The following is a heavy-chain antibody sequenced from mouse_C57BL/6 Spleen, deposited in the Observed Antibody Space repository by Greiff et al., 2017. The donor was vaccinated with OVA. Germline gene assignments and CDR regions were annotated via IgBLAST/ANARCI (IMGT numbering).Heavy chain of an antibody. Sequence: EVMLVESGGGLVQPGGSLSLSCAASGFTFTDYYMSWVRLPPGKALEWLGFIRNKANGYTTEYSASVKGRFTISRDNSQSILYLQMNALRAEDSATYYCARSYDYDAWFAYWGQGTLVTVSA. V-gene: IGHV7-3*01. J-gene: IGHJ3*01. D-gene: IGHD2-4*01. CDR3: ARSYDYDAWFAY. CDR2: IRNKANGYTT. CDR1: GFTFTDYY.